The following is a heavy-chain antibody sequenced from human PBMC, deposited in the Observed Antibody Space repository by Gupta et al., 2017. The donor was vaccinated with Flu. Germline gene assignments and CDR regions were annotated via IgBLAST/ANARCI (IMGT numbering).Heavy chain of an antibody. D-gene: IGHD2-2*01. J-gene: IGHJ5*02. V-gene: IGHV4-39*01. Sequence: QLQLQESGPGLVKPSETLSLTCTVSGGSISSSSYYWGWIRQPPGKGLEWIGSIYYSGSTYYNPSLKSRVTISVDTSKNQFSLKLSSVTAADTAVYYCARCLAAGYCSSTSCYYWFDPWGQGTLVTVSS. CDR2: IYYSGST. CDR1: GGSISSSSYY. CDR3: ARCLAAGYCSSTSCYYWFDP.